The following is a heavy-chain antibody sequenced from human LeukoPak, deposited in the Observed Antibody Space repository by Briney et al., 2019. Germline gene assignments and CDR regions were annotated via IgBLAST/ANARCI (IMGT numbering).Heavy chain of an antibody. Sequence: SGGSLRLSCAASGFTFSSYGMHWVRQAPGKGLEWVAVIWYDGSNKYYADSVKGRFIISRDNSKNTLYLQMNSLRAEDTAVYYCARSLWPIDYWGQGTLLTVSS. CDR1: GFTFSSYG. D-gene: IGHD2-21*01. CDR2: IWYDGSNK. V-gene: IGHV3-33*01. CDR3: ARSLWPIDY. J-gene: IGHJ4*02.